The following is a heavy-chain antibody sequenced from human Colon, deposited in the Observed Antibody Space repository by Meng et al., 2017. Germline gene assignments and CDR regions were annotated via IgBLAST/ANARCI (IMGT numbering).Heavy chain of an antibody. CDR1: GYTFTSYY. J-gene: IGHJ3*02. D-gene: IGHD3-22*01. CDR3: ARDLLGYDAFDI. CDR2: INPSGGTT. V-gene: IGHV1-46*01. Sequence: ASVKVSCKASGYTFTSYYMHWVRQAPGQGLEWMGIINPSGGTTTYAQKFQGGLTLTSDTSTSTVYMELSRLTSEDTAVYYCARDLLGYDAFDIWGQGTLVTVSS.